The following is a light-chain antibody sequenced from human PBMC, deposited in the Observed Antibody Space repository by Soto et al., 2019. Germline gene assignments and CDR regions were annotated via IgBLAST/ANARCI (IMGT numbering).Light chain of an antibody. V-gene: IGKV3-11*01. J-gene: IGKJ4*01. CDR1: QSVTSA. CDR3: QQRTSWPT. CDR2: DVS. Sequence: EIVLTQSPATLSLSPGDRATLSCRASQSVTSALAWFQQKPGQAPRLLIYDVSRRATGIPAGFSGSGSATDFTLTINSLEAEEFAVYYCQQRTSWPTFGGGTKVEIK.